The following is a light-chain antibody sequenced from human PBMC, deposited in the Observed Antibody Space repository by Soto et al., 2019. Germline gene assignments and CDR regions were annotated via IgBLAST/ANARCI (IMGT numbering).Light chain of an antibody. CDR1: SSDVGGYNY. CDR3: SSYAASNNFYFV. CDR2: EVT. J-gene: IGLJ3*02. Sequence: SVLTQPPSASGSPGQSVTISCPGTSSDVGGYNYVSWYQQYPGRAPKLMIYEVTKRPSGVPDRFSGSKSGNTASLTVSGLQAEDEADYYCSSYAASNNFYFVFGGGTKVTVL. V-gene: IGLV2-8*01.